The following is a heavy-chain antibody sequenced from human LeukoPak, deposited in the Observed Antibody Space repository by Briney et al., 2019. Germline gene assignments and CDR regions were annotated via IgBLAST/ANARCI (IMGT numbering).Heavy chain of an antibody. Sequence: GXGLEGXAVIWYDGSNKYYADSVKGRFTISRDNSKNTLYLQMNSLRAEDTAVYYCARQQLGNYYYYGMDVWGQGTTVTVSS. D-gene: IGHD6-13*01. CDR3: ARQQLGNYYYYGMDV. J-gene: IGHJ6*02. V-gene: IGHV3-33*01. CDR2: IWYDGSNK.